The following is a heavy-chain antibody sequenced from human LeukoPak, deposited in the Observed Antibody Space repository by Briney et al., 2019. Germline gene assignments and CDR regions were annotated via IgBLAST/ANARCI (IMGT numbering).Heavy chain of an antibody. CDR1: GGSISSYY. CDR2: IYYTGNT. CDR3: ARDRPWRADY. D-gene: IGHD6-6*01. J-gene: IGHJ4*02. Sequence: PSETLSLTCTVSGGSISSYYWSWIRQPPGKGLEWIGYIYYTGNTSYNPSHKSRVTISVDTSKNQFSLKLSSVTAADTAVYYCARDRPWRADYWGQGTLVTVSS. V-gene: IGHV4-59*01.